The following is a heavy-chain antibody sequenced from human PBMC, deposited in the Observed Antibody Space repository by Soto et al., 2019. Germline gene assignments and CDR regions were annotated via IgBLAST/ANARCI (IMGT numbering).Heavy chain of an antibody. J-gene: IGHJ4*02. CDR2: IYHSGNS. V-gene: IGHV4-39*01. Sequence: QLQLQESGPGLVKPSETLSLTCTVSGASIPITSYYWGWIRQPPGKGLEWIGSIYHSGNSYHNPSLKSLITMSVDASKNQFSLRLSSVTAADTAVYYCATLSGSYSFLFDNWGQGTLVTVSS. CDR3: ATLSGSYSFLFDN. D-gene: IGHD1-26*01. CDR1: GASIPITSYY.